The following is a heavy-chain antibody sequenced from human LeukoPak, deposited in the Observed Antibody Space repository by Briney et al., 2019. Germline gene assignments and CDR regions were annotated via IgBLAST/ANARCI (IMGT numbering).Heavy chain of an antibody. V-gene: IGHV1-69*04. J-gene: IGHJ4*02. CDR2: IIPILGIA. CDR3: ATADYGGYYYFAY. D-gene: IGHD4-23*01. CDR1: ADTLSNYD. Sequence: SVKVSCKASADTLSNYDINWVRQAPGQGLEWMGRIIPILGIANYAQKFQGRVTITADKSTSTAYMELSSLRSEDTAVYYCATADYGGYYYFAYWGQGTLVTVSS.